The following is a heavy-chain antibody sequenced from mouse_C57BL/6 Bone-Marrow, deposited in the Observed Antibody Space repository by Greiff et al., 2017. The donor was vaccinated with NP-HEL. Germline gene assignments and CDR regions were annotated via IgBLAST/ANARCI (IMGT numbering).Heavy chain of an antibody. CDR2: LDPENGDT. CDR3: TTRIPFAY. Sequence: VQLQQSGAELVRPGASVKLSCTASGFNIKDDYMHWVKQRPEQGLEWIGWLDPENGDTEYASKFQGKATITADTSSNTAYLQLSSLTSEDTAVYYCTTRIPFAYWGQGTLVTVSA. J-gene: IGHJ3*01. V-gene: IGHV14-4*01. CDR1: GFNIKDDY.